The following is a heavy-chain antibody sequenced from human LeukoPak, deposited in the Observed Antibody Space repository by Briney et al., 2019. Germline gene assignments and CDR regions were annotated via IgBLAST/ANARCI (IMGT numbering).Heavy chain of an antibody. V-gene: IGHV3-21*01. CDR2: ISSSSIYI. CDR1: GFTFSSHN. D-gene: IGHD4-11*01. J-gene: IGHJ4*02. Sequence: GGSLRLSCAASGFTFSSHNMNWVRQAPGKGLEWVSSISSSSIYIYYADSVKGRFTISRDNAKSSLSLQMNGLRAEDTAVYYCARGHSNYGDYFDYWGQGTLVTVSS. CDR3: ARGHSNYGDYFDY.